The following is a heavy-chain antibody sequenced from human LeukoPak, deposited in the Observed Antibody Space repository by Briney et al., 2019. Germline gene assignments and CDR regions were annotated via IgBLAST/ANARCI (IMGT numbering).Heavy chain of an antibody. V-gene: IGHV4-38-2*02. Sequence: SETLSLTCAVSGFSVSTIHYYWGWVRQSPGKGLGWIASIDHGGGIHCIPSLQSRLTISRDTSNNHFSLRLSSVTAADTAVYYCARDSGNWNIDYWGRGILVTVSS. CDR3: ARDSGNWNIDY. CDR1: GFSVSTIHYY. D-gene: IGHD1/OR15-1a*01. J-gene: IGHJ4*02. CDR2: IDHGGGI.